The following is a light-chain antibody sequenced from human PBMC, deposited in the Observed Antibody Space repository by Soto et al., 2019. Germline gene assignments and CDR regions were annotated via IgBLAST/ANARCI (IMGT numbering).Light chain of an antibody. Sequence: IQMTQSPSTLSASVGEKVTITCRASQGVGVWLAWYQQKPGKAPKLLISDASDLQRGVPSRFNGSGSGTEFTLSINSLQSDDFATYYCQQYDIYSGTFGQGTRVEIQ. CDR2: DAS. J-gene: IGKJ1*01. CDR3: QQYDIYSGT. CDR1: QGVGVW. V-gene: IGKV1-5*01.